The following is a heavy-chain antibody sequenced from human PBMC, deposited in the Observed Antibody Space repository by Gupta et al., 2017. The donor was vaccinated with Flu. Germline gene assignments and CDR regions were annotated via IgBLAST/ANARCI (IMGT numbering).Heavy chain of an antibody. V-gene: IGHV3-33*01. J-gene: IGHJ4*02. D-gene: IGHD3-16*01. CDR3: VREPTGPVSGYFDQ. CDR2: IWHDGSNN. Sequence: QVQLVESGGGVVQPGRALRLSCAASGFTFRNYGMHWVRQAPGKGLEWVAVIWHDGSNNDYGDAVKGRFTISRDNSKNTLYLQMNSLRAEDTAVYFCVREPTGPVSGYFDQCCQCTLVTVSS. CDR1: GFTFRNYG.